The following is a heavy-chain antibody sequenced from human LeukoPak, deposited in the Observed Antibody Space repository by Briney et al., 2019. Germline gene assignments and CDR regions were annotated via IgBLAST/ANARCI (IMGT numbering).Heavy chain of an antibody. V-gene: IGHV3-30*02. CDR3: AKAPATTCRGAFCYPFDY. CDR2: IRNDGSNK. Sequence: GGSLRLSCAASGFTFSSYGMHWVRQAPGKGLEWEAFIRNDGSNKYYADSVKGRFTISRDSSKNTLFLQMNRLRPEDAAVYYCAKAPATTCRGAFCYPFDYWGLGTLVTVSS. J-gene: IGHJ4*02. D-gene: IGHD2-15*01. CDR1: GFTFSSYG.